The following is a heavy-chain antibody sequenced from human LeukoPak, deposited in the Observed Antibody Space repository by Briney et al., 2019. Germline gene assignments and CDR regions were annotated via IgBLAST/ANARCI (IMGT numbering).Heavy chain of an antibody. Sequence: GASVKVSCKASGYTFTSYYMHWVRQAPGQGLEWMGIINPSGGSTSYAQKFQGRVTMTRDMSTSTDYMELSSLRSEDTAVYYCARDILDYYDSSGYFPYWGQGTLVTVSS. V-gene: IGHV1-46*01. J-gene: IGHJ4*02. CDR1: GYTFTSYY. D-gene: IGHD3-22*01. CDR2: INPSGGST. CDR3: ARDILDYYDSSGYFPY.